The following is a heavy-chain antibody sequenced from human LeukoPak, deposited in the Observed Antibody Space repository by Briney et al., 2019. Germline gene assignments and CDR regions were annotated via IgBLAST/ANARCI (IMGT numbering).Heavy chain of an antibody. CDR2: ITGSGGST. D-gene: IGHD5-18*01. CDR1: GFTFKSYG. J-gene: IGHJ4*02. Sequence: GGSLRLSCAASGFTFKSYGMTWVRQVPGKGLEWVSSITGSGGSTKYADSVNGRFTISRDNSKNTLSLQMTGLRVEDTAVYYCARKVAVAMDPDYWGQGTLVTVSS. V-gene: IGHV3-23*01. CDR3: ARKVAVAMDPDY.